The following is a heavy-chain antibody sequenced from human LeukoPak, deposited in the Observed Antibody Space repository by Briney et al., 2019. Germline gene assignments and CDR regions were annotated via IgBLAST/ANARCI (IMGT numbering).Heavy chain of an antibody. Sequence: GGSLRLSCATSGFTFSSYAMSRVRQAPGKGLEWVSGFGGSGGDTYCADSVKGRFTISRDISRNTLYLQMNSLRADDTAVYYCARRMVNRAIDYWGQGTLVTVSS. CDR1: GFTFSSYA. D-gene: IGHD2-8*01. J-gene: IGHJ4*02. V-gene: IGHV3-23*01. CDR3: ARRMVNRAIDY. CDR2: FGGSGGDT.